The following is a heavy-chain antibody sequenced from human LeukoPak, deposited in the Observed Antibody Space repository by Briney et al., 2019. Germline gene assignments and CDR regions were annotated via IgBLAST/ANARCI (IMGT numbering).Heavy chain of an antibody. CDR3: ARETATDYYDGSGYGTGY. V-gene: IGHV3-48*04. CDR2: ISSSSSTI. J-gene: IGHJ4*02. CDR1: GFTFSSYS. Sequence: GGSLRLSCAASGFTFSSYSMNWVRQAPGKGLEWVSYISSSSSTINYADSVKGRFTISRDNAKNSLYLQMNSLRAEDTAVYYCARETATDYYDGSGYGTGYWGQGTLVTVSS. D-gene: IGHD3-22*01.